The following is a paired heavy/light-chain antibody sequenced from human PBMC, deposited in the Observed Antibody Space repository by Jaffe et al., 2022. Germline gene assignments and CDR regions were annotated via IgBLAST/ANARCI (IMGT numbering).Light chain of an antibody. CDR1: QSVSSN. Sequence: EIVMTQSPATLSVSPGERATLSCRASQSVSSNLAWYQQKPGQAPRLLIYGASTRATGIPARFSGSGSGTEFTLTISSLQSEDFAVYYCQQYNNWPKTFGQGTKVEIK. CDR2: GAS. J-gene: IGKJ1*01. CDR3: QQYNNWPKT. V-gene: IGKV3-15*01.
Heavy chain of an antibody. CDR3: ARDSLGYCSSTSCYAGQGIDY. V-gene: IGHV4-34*01. Sequence: QVQLQQWGAGLLKPSETLSLTCAVYGGSFSGYYWSWIRQPPGKGLEWIGEINHSGSTNYNPSLKSRVTISVDTSKNQFSLKLSSVTAADTAVYYCARDSLGYCSSTSCYAGQGIDYWGQGTLVTVSS. CDR1: GGSFSGYY. CDR2: INHSGST. J-gene: IGHJ4*02. D-gene: IGHD2-2*01.